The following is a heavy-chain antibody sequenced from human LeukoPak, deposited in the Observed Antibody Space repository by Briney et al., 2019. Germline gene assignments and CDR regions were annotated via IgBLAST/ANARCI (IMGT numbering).Heavy chain of an antibody. V-gene: IGHV4-38-2*02. Sequence: KTGGSLRLSCAASGFTFSSYAMSWVRQPPGKGLQWIGSIFYSGSTFYNPSLRSRVTISVDTSKNQFSLKLSSVTAADTALYYCARDVAGAAVADEFDCWGQGTLVTVSS. CDR3: ARDVAGAAVADEFDC. J-gene: IGHJ4*02. CDR1: GFTFSSYA. D-gene: IGHD6-19*01. CDR2: IFYSGST.